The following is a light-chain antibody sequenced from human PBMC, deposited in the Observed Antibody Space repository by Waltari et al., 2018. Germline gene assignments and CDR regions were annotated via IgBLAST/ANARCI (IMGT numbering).Light chain of an antibody. CDR3: VSWDDSLNGPV. V-gene: IGLV1-44*01. Sequence: QSVLTQPPSASGTPGQRVTISCSGSSSNIGGNTVNWYQQLPGTAPKLLIHTINRRPSGVPDRFSGSKSGTSASLAISGLQSDDEADYYCVSWDDSLNGPVFGGGTKLTVL. CDR2: TIN. CDR1: SSNIGGNT. J-gene: IGLJ2*01.